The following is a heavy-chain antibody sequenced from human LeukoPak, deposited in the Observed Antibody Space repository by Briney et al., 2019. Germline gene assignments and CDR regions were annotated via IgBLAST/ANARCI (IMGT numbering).Heavy chain of an antibody. J-gene: IGHJ1*01. Sequence: GGSLRLSCAASGFTFNIYSMFWVRQATGQGLEWVSGIGTAGDTYYAGSVKGRFTISRENAKNSLYLQMKSLRAGDTAVYYCARGSPPFQHWGQGTLVTVSS. D-gene: IGHD3-10*01. V-gene: IGHV3-13*01. CDR3: ARGSPPFQH. CDR2: IGTAGDT. CDR1: GFTFNIYS.